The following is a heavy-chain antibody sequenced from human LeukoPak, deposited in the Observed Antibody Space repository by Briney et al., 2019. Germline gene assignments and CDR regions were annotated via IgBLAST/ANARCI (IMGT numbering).Heavy chain of an antibody. CDR1: GGSISSYY. CDR2: IYYTGST. CDR3: ARREDFWYFDL. V-gene: IGHV4-59*08. J-gene: IGHJ2*01. Sequence: PSETLSLTCTVSGGSISSYYCSWIRLPPGKGLEWIGYIYYTGSTTYNPSLKSRVTISVDTSRNHFSLKLISVTAADTAVYFCARREDFWYFDLWGRGTLVTVSS.